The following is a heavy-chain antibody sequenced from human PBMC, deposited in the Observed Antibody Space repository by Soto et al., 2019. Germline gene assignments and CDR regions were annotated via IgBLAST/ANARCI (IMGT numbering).Heavy chain of an antibody. V-gene: IGHV4-34*01. J-gene: IGHJ6*02. CDR2: IYSIGNT. CDR1: GGSFCGYY. CDR3: RRSSRYSTDV. D-gene: IGHD6-19*01. Sequence: PSETLSLTCAVYGGSFCGYYWTWIRQPPGTGLEWIGSIYSIGNTYYNPSLKSGVTISADTSKNQFSLNLISVTAADTAVYYCRRSSRYSTDVWGQGITVTVSS.